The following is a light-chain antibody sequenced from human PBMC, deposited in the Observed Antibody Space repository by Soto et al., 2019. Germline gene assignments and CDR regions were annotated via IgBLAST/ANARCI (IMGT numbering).Light chain of an antibody. Sequence: EIVMTQSPATLSVSPGERATLSCRASQSVSSNLAWYQQKSGQAPRLLIYGASTRATGLPARFSGSGSGTEFTLTISSLQSKDFAVYYCQQYNNWPLTFGGGTKVEIK. V-gene: IGKV3-15*01. J-gene: IGKJ4*01. CDR1: QSVSSN. CDR3: QQYNNWPLT. CDR2: GAS.